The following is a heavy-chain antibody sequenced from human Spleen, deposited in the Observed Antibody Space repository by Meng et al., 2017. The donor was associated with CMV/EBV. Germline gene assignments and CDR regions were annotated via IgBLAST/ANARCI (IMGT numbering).Heavy chain of an antibody. CDR1: GFTFSSYS. D-gene: IGHD4-11*01. CDR2: IRYDGSNR. V-gene: IGHV3-30*02. CDR3: ATRPTVTTYGWFDP. J-gene: IGHJ5*02. Sequence: ASGFTFSSYSMNWVRQAPGKGLEWVAVIRYDGSNRNYADSVKGRFTISRDNSNNTLYLQMNSLRAEDTAVYYCATRPTVTTYGWFDPWGQGTLVTVSS.